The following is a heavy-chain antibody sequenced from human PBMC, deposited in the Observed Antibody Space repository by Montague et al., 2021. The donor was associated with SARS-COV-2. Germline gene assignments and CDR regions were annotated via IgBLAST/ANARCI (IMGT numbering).Heavy chain of an antibody. D-gene: IGHD3-3*01. J-gene: IGHJ4*02. CDR2: IYYSGST. V-gene: IGHV4-39*01. Sequence: SETLSLTCTVPGGSISSSGYYWGWIRQPPGKGLEWIGSIYYSGSTYYNPSLKSRVTISVDTSKNQFSLKLSSVTAADTAVYYCARGVPLGYDFWSGYPEIGDFDYWGQGTLVTVSS. CDR3: ARGVPLGYDFWSGYPEIGDFDY. CDR1: GGSISSSGYY.